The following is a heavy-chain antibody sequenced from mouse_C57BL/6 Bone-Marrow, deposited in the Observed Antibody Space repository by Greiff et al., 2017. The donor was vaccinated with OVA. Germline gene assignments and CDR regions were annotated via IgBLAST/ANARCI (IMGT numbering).Heavy chain of an antibody. J-gene: IGHJ3*01. CDR1: GYTFTSYW. D-gene: IGHD2-4*01. CDR3: ARTYDCPFAY. Sequence: QVQLQQSGAELVRPGTSVKLSCKASGYTFTSYWMHWVKQRPGQGLEWIGVIDPSDSYTNYNQKFKGKATLTVDTSSSTAYMQLSSLTSEDSAVYYCARTYDCPFAYWGQGTLVTVSA. V-gene: IGHV1-59*01. CDR2: IDPSDSYT.